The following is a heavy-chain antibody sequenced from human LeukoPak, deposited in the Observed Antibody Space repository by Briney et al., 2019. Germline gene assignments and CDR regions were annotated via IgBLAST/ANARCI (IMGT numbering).Heavy chain of an antibody. Sequence: GGSLRLSCAASGFTFSSYAMGWVRQAPGKGLEWVSAISGSGGSTYYADSVKGRFTISRDNSKNTLYLQMNSLRAEDTAVYYCAKDSGSGSYLEYFQHWGQGTLVTVSS. CDR3: AKDSGSGSYLEYFQH. V-gene: IGHV3-23*01. CDR1: GFTFSSYA. CDR2: ISGSGGST. J-gene: IGHJ1*01. D-gene: IGHD1-26*01.